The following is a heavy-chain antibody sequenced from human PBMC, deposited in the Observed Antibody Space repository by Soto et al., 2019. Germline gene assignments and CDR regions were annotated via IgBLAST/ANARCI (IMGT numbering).Heavy chain of an antibody. CDR1: GGTFSSYA. D-gene: IGHD1-26*01. Sequence: GASVKVSCKASGGTFSSYAISWVRQAPGQGLEWMGGIIPIFGTANYAQKFQGRVTITADESTSTAYMELSSLRSEDTAVYYCAREHGSWGPGLFDYWGQGTLVTVSS. CDR2: IIPIFGTA. V-gene: IGHV1-69*13. CDR3: AREHGSWGPGLFDY. J-gene: IGHJ4*02.